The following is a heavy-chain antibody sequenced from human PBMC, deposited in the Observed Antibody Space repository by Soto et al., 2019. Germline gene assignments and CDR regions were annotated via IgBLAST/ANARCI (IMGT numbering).Heavy chain of an antibody. J-gene: IGHJ3*02. D-gene: IGHD2-15*01. CDR2: ISYDGTNN. V-gene: IGHV3-30*18. CDR1: GFTFSSYG. Sequence: GGSLRLSCAASGFTFSSYGMHWVRQAPGKGLEWVAVISYDGTNNYYTESVKGRFTISRDNSKNTLFLQMNSLRAEVTAVYFFANGDGSGGSCYFSAFDIWGQGTMDTVSS. CDR3: ANGDGSGGSCYFSAFDI.